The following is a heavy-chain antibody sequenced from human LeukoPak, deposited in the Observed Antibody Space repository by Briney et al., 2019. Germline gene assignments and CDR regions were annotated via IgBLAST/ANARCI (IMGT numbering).Heavy chain of an antibody. D-gene: IGHD1-26*01. CDR2: IKQDGSEK. CDR1: GFTFSNYW. V-gene: IGHV3-7*01. Sequence: GGSLRLSCAASGFTFSNYWMSWVRQAPGKGLEWVANIKQDGSEKYYVNSVKGRFTISRDNAKNSLYLQMNSLRAEDMAVYYCARLASGSYGESWFDPWGQGTLVTVSS. CDR3: ARLASGSYGESWFDP. J-gene: IGHJ5*02.